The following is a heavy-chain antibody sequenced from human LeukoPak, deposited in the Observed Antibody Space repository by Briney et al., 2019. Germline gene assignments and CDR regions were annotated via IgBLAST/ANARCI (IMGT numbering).Heavy chain of an antibody. CDR3: ARISAAGGGSWYFDL. CDR2: IYNSANT. CDR1: GGSISSYY. V-gene: IGHV4-59*01. J-gene: IGHJ2*01. Sequence: PSETLSLTCTVSGGSISSYYWSWIRQSPGKGPEWIACIYNSANTDYNPSLKSRVTISIDTSKSQFSLKLSSVTAADTAVYHCARISAAGGGSWYFDLWGRGTLVTVSS. D-gene: IGHD6-13*01.